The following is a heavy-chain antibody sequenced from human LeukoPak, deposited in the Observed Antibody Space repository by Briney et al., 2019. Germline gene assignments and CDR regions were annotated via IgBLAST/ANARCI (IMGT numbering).Heavy chain of an antibody. V-gene: IGHV3-23*01. J-gene: IGHJ4*02. CDR3: AKSLGSYYFDY. CDR2: ISGSAGST. Sequence: GGSLRLSWAASGLTVSSNYMSWVRQAPGKGLEWVSAISGSAGSTYYADSVKGRFTISRDNSKNTLYLQMNSLRAEDTAVYYCAKSLGSYYFDYWGQGTLVTVSS. D-gene: IGHD7-27*01. CDR1: GLTVSSNY.